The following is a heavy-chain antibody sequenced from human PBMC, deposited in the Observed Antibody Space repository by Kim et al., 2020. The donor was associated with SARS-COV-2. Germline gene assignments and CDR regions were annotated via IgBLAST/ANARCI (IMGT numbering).Heavy chain of an antibody. D-gene: IGHD3-10*01. V-gene: IGHV1-18*01. Sequence: NQEQKLQGRVTMTTTTSTSTAYMELRSLRSDDTAVYYCARDSPMSGAFDIWGQGTMVTVSS. J-gene: IGHJ3*02. CDR3: ARDSPMSGAFDI.